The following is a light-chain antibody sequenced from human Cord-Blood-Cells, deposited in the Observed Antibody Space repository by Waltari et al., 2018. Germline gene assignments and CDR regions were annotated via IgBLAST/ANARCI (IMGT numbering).Light chain of an antibody. CDR1: QSISSW. J-gene: IGKJ1*01. CDR2: DAS. Sequence: DIQMTQCSCTLSASVGDRVTLTCRASQSISSWLAWYQQKPGKAPKLLIYDASSLESGVPSRFSGGGSGTEFTLTISSLQPDDFATYYCQQYNSYSPWTFGQGTKVEIK. V-gene: IGKV1-5*01. CDR3: QQYNSYSPWT.